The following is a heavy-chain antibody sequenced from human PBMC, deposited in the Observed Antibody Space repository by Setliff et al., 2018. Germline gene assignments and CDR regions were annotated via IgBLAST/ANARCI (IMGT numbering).Heavy chain of an antibody. Sequence: GGSLRLSCAVSGFTVSSNYMSWVRQAPGKGLEWVSAIYSGGSTYYTDSVKGRFTISRDNSKNTLYLQMNSLRAEDTAVYYCARGIVVVPAALDVWGKGTTVTVSS. V-gene: IGHV3-66*02. D-gene: IGHD2-2*01. CDR1: GFTVSSNY. J-gene: IGHJ6*04. CDR2: IYSGGST. CDR3: ARGIVVVPAALDV.